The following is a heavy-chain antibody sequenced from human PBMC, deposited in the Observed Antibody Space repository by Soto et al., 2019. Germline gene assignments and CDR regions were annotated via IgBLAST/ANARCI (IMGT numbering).Heavy chain of an antibody. V-gene: IGHV1-18*01. CDR3: ARDDRTAGHGSYAYFDY. D-gene: IGHD6-25*01. J-gene: IGHJ4*02. Sequence: APVKVSCKSSVYSLTSYLGSCLRLTHGQGLEWMGWISAYNDDTNSAPKLQGRVTMTTDTSTSTAYMELRSLRSDDTAVYYCARDDRTAGHGSYAYFDYWGQGTVVTVSS. CDR1: VYSLTSYL. CDR2: ISAYNDDT.